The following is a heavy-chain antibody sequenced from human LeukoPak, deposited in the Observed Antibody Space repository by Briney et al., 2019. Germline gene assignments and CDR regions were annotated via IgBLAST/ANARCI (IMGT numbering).Heavy chain of an antibody. D-gene: IGHD5-24*01. CDR3: ARNVGEMVTVGHCFDY. CDR1: GGSISSYY. Sequence: SETLSLTCTVSGGSISSYYWSWIRQPPGKGLQWIGNTSYSGSTNYNPSLKSRVTISVDTSKNQFSLKLTSVTAADTAVYYCARNVGEMVTVGHCFDYWGQGNLVTVSS. J-gene: IGHJ4*02. V-gene: IGHV4-59*01. CDR2: TSYSGST.